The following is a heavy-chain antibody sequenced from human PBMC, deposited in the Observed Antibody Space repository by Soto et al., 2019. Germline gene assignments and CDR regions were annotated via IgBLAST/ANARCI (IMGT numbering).Heavy chain of an antibody. CDR2: ISSSSSYI. J-gene: IGHJ4*02. V-gene: IGHV3-21*01. CDR3: ARGWQLVPGDY. CDR1: GFTFSSYS. D-gene: IGHD6-13*01. Sequence: EVQLVESGGGLVKPGGSLRLSCAASGFTFSSYSMNWVRQAPGKGLEWVSSISSSSSYIYYADSVKGRFTISRDNAKNSLYLQMNSLRAEDTAVYYCARGWQLVPGDYWGQGTLVTVSS.